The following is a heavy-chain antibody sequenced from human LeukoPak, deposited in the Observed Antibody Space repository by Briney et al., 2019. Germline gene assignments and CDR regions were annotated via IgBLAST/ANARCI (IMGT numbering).Heavy chain of an antibody. Sequence: GGSLRLSCAASGFTFSSYGMHWVRQAPGKGLEWVAVIWYDGSNKYYADSVKGRFTISRDNSKNTLYLQMNSLRAEDTAVYYCARDPPYYYYYGMDVWGQGTTVTVS. CDR1: GFTFSSYG. V-gene: IGHV3-33*01. CDR2: IWYDGSNK. J-gene: IGHJ6*02. CDR3: ARDPPYYYYYGMDV.